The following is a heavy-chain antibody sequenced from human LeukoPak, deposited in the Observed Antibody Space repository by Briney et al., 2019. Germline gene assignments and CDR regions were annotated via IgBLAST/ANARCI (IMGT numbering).Heavy chain of an antibody. D-gene: IGHD2-2*01. V-gene: IGHV4-31*03. Sequence: SQTLSLTCTVSGGSISSGGYYWSWVRQHPGKGLEWIGYISYSGSPYYNPSLKSRVTISVDTSRNQFSLKLSSVTAADTAVYYCARGPHCSSTSCYSEYFHHWGQGTLVTVSS. CDR1: GGSISSGGYY. CDR2: ISYSGSP. CDR3: ARGPHCSSTSCYSEYFHH. J-gene: IGHJ1*01.